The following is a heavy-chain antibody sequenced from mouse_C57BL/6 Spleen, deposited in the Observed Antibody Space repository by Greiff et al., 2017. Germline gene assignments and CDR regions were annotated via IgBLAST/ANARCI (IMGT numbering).Heavy chain of an antibody. D-gene: IGHD2-3*01. V-gene: IGHV1-4*01. J-gene: IGHJ2*01. Sequence: VQLQESGAELARPGASVKMSCKASGYTFTSYTMPWVKQRPGQGLEWIGYINPSSGYTKYNQKFKDKATLTADKSSSTAYMQLSSLTSEDSAVYYWAREADGYSDYWGQGTTLTVSS. CDR2: INPSSGYT. CDR1: GYTFTSYT. CDR3: AREADGYSDY.